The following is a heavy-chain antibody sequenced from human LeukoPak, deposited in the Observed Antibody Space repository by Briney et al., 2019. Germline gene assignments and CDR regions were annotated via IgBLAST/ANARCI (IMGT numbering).Heavy chain of an antibody. CDR3: ARDFGPVAFDI. J-gene: IGHJ3*02. CDR1: GFTFKNYA. D-gene: IGHD3-10*01. CDR2: ISYDGSNK. V-gene: IGHV3-30-3*01. Sequence: GGSLRLSCAASGFTFKNYAMHWVRQAPGKGLEWAALISYDGSNKYDADSVKGRFTISRDNSKNTLYLQMNSLRGEDTAVYYCARDFGPVAFDIWGQGTMVSVSS.